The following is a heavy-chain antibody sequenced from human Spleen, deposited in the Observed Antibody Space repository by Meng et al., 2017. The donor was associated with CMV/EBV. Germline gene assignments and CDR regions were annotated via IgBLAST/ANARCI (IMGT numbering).Heavy chain of an antibody. CDR2: ITSSSNYI. CDR3: ARERGLQSVYYYYGMDV. CDR1: GFTFSTYT. D-gene: IGHD4-11*01. V-gene: IGHV3-21*06. Sequence: GGSLRLSCAASGFTFSTYTMNWVRQAPGKGLEWVSSITSSSNYIYYADSVKGRFTISRDNAKNSLYLQMNSLRAEDTAVYYCARERGLQSVYYYYGMDVWGQGTTVTVSS. J-gene: IGHJ6*02.